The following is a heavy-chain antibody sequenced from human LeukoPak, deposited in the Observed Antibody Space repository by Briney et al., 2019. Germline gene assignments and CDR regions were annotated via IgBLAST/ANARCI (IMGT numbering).Heavy chain of an antibody. CDR3: ARGQRWLLDY. CDR2: IWYDGSNK. Sequence: SGGSLRLSCAASGFTFSSYGMHWVRQPPGKGLEWVAVIWYDGSNKYYADSVKGRFTISRDNSKNTLYLQMNSLRAEDTAVYYCARGQRWLLDYWGQGTLVTVSS. J-gene: IGHJ4*02. D-gene: IGHD5-24*01. CDR1: GFTFSSYG. V-gene: IGHV3-30*19.